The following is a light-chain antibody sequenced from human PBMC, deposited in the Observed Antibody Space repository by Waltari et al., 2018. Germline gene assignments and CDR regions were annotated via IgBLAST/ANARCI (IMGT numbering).Light chain of an antibody. J-gene: IGKJ2*01. V-gene: IGKV3-20*01. Sequence: EFVLTQSPDTLSLSPGGRDTLPCRASQSLSRSRVPWYQQKPGQAHRLLIYAASGTATGIPDRFSGSGSGTDFSLTISRVEPEDVAVYYCQQYSSSVMYTFGQGTKLEIQ. CDR2: AAS. CDR1: QSLSRSR. CDR3: QQYSSSVMYT.